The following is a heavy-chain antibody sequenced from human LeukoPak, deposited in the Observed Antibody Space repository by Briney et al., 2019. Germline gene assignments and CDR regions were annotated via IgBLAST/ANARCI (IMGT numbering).Heavy chain of an antibody. V-gene: IGHV3-23*01. D-gene: IGHD3-22*01. CDR2: MSGSGGTT. J-gene: IGHJ4*02. Sequence: GGSLRLSCAASGFSFSSYAMVWVRQAPGKGLEWVSGMSGSGGTTYYADSVKGRFTISRDNSKNTLYLQMSSLRAEDTAVYYCARAMMVVTNLWGVYDYWGQGTLVTVSS. CDR1: GFSFSSYA. CDR3: ARAMMVVTNLWGVYDY.